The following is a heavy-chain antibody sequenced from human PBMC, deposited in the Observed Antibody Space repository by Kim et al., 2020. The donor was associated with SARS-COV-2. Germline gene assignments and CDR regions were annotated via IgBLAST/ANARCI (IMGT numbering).Heavy chain of an antibody. J-gene: IGHJ6*03. CDR2: ISSSSSYI. D-gene: IGHD3-3*01. V-gene: IGHV3-21*01. CDR1: GFTFSSYS. Sequence: GGSLRLSCAASGFTFSSYSMNWVRQAPGKGLEWVSSISSSSSYIYYADSVKGRFTISRDNAKNSLYLQMNSLRAEDTAVYYCARQPSFGVVIIHHYYYMDVWGKGTTVTVSS. CDR3: ARQPSFGVVIIHHYYYMDV.